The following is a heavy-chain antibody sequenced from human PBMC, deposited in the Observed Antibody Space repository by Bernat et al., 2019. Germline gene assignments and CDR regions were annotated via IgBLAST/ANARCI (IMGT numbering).Heavy chain of an antibody. V-gene: IGHV3-66*01. CDR2: IYSSGST. CDR1: GFTVSSTY. CDR3: AREGYSYGPLDY. Sequence: EVQLVESGGDLVQPGGSLRLSCAASGFTVSSTYMSWVRQAPGNGLEWVSVIYSSGSTYYAESVKGRFTISRDNSKNTLYLQMNSLRVEDTAFYYCAREGYSYGPLDYWGQGTLVTVSS. J-gene: IGHJ4*02. D-gene: IGHD5-18*01.